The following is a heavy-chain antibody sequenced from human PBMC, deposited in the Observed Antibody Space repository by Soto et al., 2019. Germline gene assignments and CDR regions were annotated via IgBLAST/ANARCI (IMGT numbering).Heavy chain of an antibody. Sequence: GGSLRLSCAASGFTFSSYSMNWVRQAPGKGLEWVSSISSSSSYIYYADSVKGRFTIPRDNAKNSLYLQMNSLRAEDTAVYYCARSPPARFVVVVAATVNWFDPWGQGTLVTVSS. CDR3: ARSPPARFVVVVAATVNWFDP. J-gene: IGHJ5*02. CDR2: ISSSSSYI. V-gene: IGHV3-21*01. CDR1: GFTFSSYS. D-gene: IGHD2-15*01.